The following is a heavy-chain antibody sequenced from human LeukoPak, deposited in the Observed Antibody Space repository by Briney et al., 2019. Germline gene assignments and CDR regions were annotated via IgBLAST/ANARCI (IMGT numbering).Heavy chain of an antibody. J-gene: IGHJ4*02. Sequence: SETLSLTCTVSGGSINSYYWTWIRQPPGKGLEWIGYIYYSGSSDYNPSLKSRVTISLDTSKNQFSLKLSSVTAADTAVYYCATEYCGADCYFDSWGQGTLVTVSS. CDR1: GGSINSYY. CDR2: IYYSGSS. D-gene: IGHD2-21*02. CDR3: ATEYCGADCYFDS. V-gene: IGHV4-59*01.